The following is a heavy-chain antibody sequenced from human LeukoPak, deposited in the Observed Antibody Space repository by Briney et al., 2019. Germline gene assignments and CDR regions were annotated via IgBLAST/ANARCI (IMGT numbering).Heavy chain of an antibody. J-gene: IGHJ5*02. Sequence: ASVKVSCKASGYTFTGYYMHWVRQAPGQGLEWMGWINPNSGGTNYAQKFQGRVTMTRDTSISTAYMELSRLRSDDTAVYYCAREDGSGSYRYNWFDPWGQGTLVTVSS. CDR2: INPNSGGT. CDR1: GYTFTGYY. CDR3: AREDGSGSYRYNWFDP. D-gene: IGHD3-10*01. V-gene: IGHV1-2*02.